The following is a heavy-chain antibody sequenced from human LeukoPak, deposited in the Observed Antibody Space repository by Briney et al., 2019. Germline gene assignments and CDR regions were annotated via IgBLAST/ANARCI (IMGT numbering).Heavy chain of an antibody. CDR1: GYTFTSYG. Sequence: ASVKVSCKASGYTFTSYGISWVRQAPGQGLEWMGWISAYNGNTNYAQKLQGRVTMTTDTSTSTAYMELRSLRSDDTAVYYCAREWGCSSTSCYTVLYYGMDVWGQGTTVTVPS. CDR2: ISAYNGNT. V-gene: IGHV1-18*01. D-gene: IGHD2-2*02. CDR3: AREWGCSSTSCYTVLYYGMDV. J-gene: IGHJ6*02.